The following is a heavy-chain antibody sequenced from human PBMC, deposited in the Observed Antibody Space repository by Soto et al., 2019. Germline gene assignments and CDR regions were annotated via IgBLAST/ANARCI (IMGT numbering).Heavy chain of an antibody. CDR3: ARDKKVEVVVRTYGMDV. CDR1: GYTFTGYY. J-gene: IGHJ6*02. Sequence: QVQLVQSGAEVKKPGASVKVSCKASGYTFTGYYMHWVRQAPGQGLEWMGWINPNSGGTNYAQKFQGRVTMTRDTSISTAYMELSRLRSDDTAVYYCARDKKVEVVVRTYGMDVWGQGTTVTVSS. V-gene: IGHV1-2*02. CDR2: INPNSGGT. D-gene: IGHD3-22*01.